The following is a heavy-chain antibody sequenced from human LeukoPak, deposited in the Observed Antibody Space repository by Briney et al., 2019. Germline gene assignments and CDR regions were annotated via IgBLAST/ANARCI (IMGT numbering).Heavy chain of an antibody. V-gene: IGHV3-23*01. CDR3: AKDWRDYGDFHAFDM. J-gene: IGHJ3*02. CDR2: ISVNGDDT. Sequence: PGGSLRLSCAASGFTFRIYAMNWVPQAPGKGLEWVSSISVNGDDTYYADSVKGRFTISRDNSKNTLYLQMNSLRAEDTAMYYCAKDWRDYGDFHAFDMWGQGTMVTVSS. D-gene: IGHD4-17*01. CDR1: GFTFRIYA.